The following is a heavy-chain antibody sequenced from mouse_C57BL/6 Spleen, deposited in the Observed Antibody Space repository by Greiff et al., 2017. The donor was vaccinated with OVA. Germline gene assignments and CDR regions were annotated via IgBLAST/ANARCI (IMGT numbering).Heavy chain of an antibody. CDR3: ARHEEGDLGRYYFDY. CDR1: GYTFTEYT. D-gene: IGHD4-1*01. Sequence: QVQLKESGAELVKPGASVKLSCKASGYTFTEYTIHWVKQRSGQGLEWIGWFYPGSGSIKYNEKFKDKATLTADKSSSTVYMELSRLTSEDPAVYFCARHEEGDLGRYYFDYWGQGTTLTVSA. J-gene: IGHJ2*01. CDR2: FYPGSGSI. V-gene: IGHV1-62-2*01.